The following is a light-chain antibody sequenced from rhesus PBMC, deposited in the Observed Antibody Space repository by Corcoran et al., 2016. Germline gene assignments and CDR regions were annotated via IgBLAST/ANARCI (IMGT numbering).Light chain of an antibody. CDR2: GVS. CDR3: CSYTTSSTFI. J-gene: IGLJ1*01. Sequence: QAARTQPPSVSGSPGQSVTISCTGTSSDVGGYNYVSWYQQHPGKAPKLMIYGVSKRPSGVSDRFSGSKSGNTASLTISGLQAEDDADYYCCSYTTSSTFIFGAGTRLTVL. CDR1: SSDVGGYNY. V-gene: IGLV2S7*01.